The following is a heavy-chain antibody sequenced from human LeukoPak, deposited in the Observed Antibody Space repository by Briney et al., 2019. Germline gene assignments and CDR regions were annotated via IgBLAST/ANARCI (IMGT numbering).Heavy chain of an antibody. J-gene: IGHJ5*02. D-gene: IGHD3-10*01. V-gene: IGHV3-21*01. Sequence: PGGSLRLSCAASGFTFSSYSMNWVRQAPGKGLEWVSSISSSSSYIYYADSVKGRFTISRDNAKNSLYLQMNSLRAEDTAVYYCARDPPYYYGSGSYLSSDWFDPWGQGTLVTVSS. CDR2: ISSSSSYI. CDR1: GFTFSSYS. CDR3: ARDPPYYYGSGSYLSSDWFDP.